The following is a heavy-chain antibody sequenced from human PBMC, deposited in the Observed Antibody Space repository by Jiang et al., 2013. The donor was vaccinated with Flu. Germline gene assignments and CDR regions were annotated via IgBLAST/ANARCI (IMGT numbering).Heavy chain of an antibody. Sequence: VQLLESGAEVKKPGESLKIYCKGSGYFFTNYWIGWVRQMPGKGLEWMGIIYPGDSDTRYSPSFQGQVTISVDKSISTAYLQWSSLKASDTAMYYCARRGGLWPGRDDYKDAFDFWGQGTMVTVSS. CDR1: GYFFTNYW. CDR2: IYPGDSDT. CDR3: ARRGGLWPGRDDYKDAFDF. D-gene: IGHD5-24*01. V-gene: IGHV5-51*03. J-gene: IGHJ3*01.